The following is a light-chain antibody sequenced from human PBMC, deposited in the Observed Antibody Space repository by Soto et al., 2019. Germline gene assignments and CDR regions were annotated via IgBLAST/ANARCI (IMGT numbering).Light chain of an antibody. J-gene: IGKJ4*01. Sequence: EIVLTQSPATLSSSPGERATLSCRASQTVSNNYLAWYQQRPGQAPRLLIYGASSRATGIPDRFSGSGSGTDFTLTISRLEPEDFAVYYCQQYGSSPPLSFGGGTKVDIK. CDR1: QTVSNNY. V-gene: IGKV3-20*01. CDR2: GAS. CDR3: QQYGSSPPLS.